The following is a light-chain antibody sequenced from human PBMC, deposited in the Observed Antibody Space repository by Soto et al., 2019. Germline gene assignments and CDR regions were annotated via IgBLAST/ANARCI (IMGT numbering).Light chain of an antibody. J-gene: IGLJ2*01. CDR2: RNN. CDR1: SSNIGSNY. Sequence: QSVLTQPPSASGTPGQRVTISCSGSSSNIGSNYVYWYQQLPGTSPKLLIYRNNQRPSGGPDRFSCSKSGTSASLPISGLRSEDEADYYCAAWDDSLVEVFGGGTKLTVL. CDR3: AAWDDSLVEV. V-gene: IGLV1-47*01.